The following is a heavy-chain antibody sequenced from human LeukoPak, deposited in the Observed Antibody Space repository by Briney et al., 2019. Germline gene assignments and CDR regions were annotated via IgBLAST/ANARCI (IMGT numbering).Heavy chain of an antibody. CDR3: ARRLQTEIHFDH. D-gene: IGHD1-1*01. CDR2: IYHTGTT. V-gene: IGHV4-39*01. J-gene: IGHJ4*02. Sequence: PSETLSLTCSVSGGSISSIVHFWDWIRQSPGKGLEWVGTIYHTGTTFYNPSLKSRVTISVDTSRNLFSLRLTSVTAADTAIYFCARRLQTEIHFDHWGQGTLVTVSP. CDR1: GGSISSIVHF.